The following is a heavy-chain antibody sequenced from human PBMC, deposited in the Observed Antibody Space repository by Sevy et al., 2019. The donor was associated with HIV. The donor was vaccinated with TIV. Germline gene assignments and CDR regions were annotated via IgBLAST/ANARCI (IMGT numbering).Heavy chain of an antibody. CDR3: VRAPTDFWTGGMDV. D-gene: IGHD3-3*01. CDR1: GYSFTGYY. J-gene: IGHJ6*02. CDR2: INPISGAT. Sequence: ASVKVSCKASGYSFTGYYMHWVRQAPGQGLEWMGRINPISGATDDSQKFQGRVTMTRDTSISKAYMEVSRLGSDDTAVYYCVRAPTDFWTGGMDVWGQGTTVTVSS. V-gene: IGHV1-2*06.